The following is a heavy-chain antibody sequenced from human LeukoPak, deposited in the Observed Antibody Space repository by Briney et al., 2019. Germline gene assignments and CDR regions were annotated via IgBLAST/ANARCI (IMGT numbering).Heavy chain of an antibody. CDR3: ARVGLLWFGENYDAFDI. CDR1: GGSISSSSYY. J-gene: IGHJ3*02. CDR2: IYYSGST. Sequence: SETLSLTCTVSGGSISSSSYYWGWIRQPPGKGLEWIGSIYYSGSTYYNPSLKSRVTIFVDTSKNQFSLKLSSVTAADTAVYYCARVGLLWFGENYDAFDIWGQGTMVTVSS. D-gene: IGHD3-10*01. V-gene: IGHV4-39*01.